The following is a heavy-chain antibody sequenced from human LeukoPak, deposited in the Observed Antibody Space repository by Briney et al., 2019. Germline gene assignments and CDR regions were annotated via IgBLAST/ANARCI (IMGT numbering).Heavy chain of an antibody. CDR1: EFSFSDYY. V-gene: IGHV3-7*01. Sequence: GGSLRLSCAASEFSFSDYYMDWVRQARGKGLEWVANINQDGSAQYYVDSVKGRFTFSRDNAMNSLFLQMNSLRAEDTAVYYCARDVHGGAFDYWGQGTLVTVSS. CDR3: ARDVHGGAFDY. D-gene: IGHD4-23*01. J-gene: IGHJ4*02. CDR2: INQDGSAQ.